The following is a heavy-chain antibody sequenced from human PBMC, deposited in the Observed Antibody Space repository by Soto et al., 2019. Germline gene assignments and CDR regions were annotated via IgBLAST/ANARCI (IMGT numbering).Heavy chain of an antibody. Sequence: PSETLSLTCSVSGDSIRNYYWSWMRHAPGKGLVWIGYIYSSGSTKYNPSLRSRVSISSDTSNNQFSLTLRSVSAADTAVYFCARGTPRYSSGWYELFDFWGQGILVTVSS. D-gene: IGHD6-19*01. V-gene: IGHV4-59*12. CDR2: IYSSGST. CDR1: GDSIRNYY. CDR3: ARGTPRYSSGWYELFDF. J-gene: IGHJ4*02.